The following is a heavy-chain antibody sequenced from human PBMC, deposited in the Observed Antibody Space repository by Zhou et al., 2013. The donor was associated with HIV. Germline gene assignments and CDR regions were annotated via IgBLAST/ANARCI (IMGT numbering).Heavy chain of an antibody. J-gene: IGHJ5*02. V-gene: IGHV1-69*14. D-gene: IGHD7-27*01. CDR2: IIPMSTTT. CDR1: GGNFSTSA. Sequence: QVQLVQSGAEVKKPGSSVRVSCKVSGGNFSTSAISWVRQAPGQGLEWMGGIIPMSTTTTYSQRVQGRVTITSDKSANTAYMELRDLRSEDTAVYYCAIKGTGDRGWFDPWGQGTLVTVSS. CDR3: AIKGTGDRGWFDP.